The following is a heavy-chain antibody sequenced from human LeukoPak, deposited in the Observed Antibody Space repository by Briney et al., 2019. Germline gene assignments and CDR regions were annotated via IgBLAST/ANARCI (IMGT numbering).Heavy chain of an antibody. Sequence: GWSLRLSCAASGFTFSSYEMNWVRQAPGKGLEWVSYISSSGSTIYYADSVKGRFAISRDNAKNSLYLQMNSLRAEDTAVYYCAELGITMIGGVWGKGTTVTVSS. J-gene: IGHJ6*04. V-gene: IGHV3-48*03. CDR2: ISSSGSTI. D-gene: IGHD3-10*02. CDR1: GFTFSSYE. CDR3: AELGITMIGGV.